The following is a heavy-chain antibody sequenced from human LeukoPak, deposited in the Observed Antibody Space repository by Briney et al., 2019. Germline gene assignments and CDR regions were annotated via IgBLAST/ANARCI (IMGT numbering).Heavy chain of an antibody. D-gene: IGHD3-10*01. Sequence: SETLSLTCTVSGVSLSSYYGSWIRQPPGKGLEWIGYIYYSGSTNYTPSLKSRVTISVDTATNQFSLKLSSVTAADTAVYYCARDMVRGVISPDAFDIWGQGTMVTVSP. CDR3: ARDMVRGVISPDAFDI. J-gene: IGHJ3*02. V-gene: IGHV4-59*01. CDR2: IYYSGST. CDR1: GVSLSSYY.